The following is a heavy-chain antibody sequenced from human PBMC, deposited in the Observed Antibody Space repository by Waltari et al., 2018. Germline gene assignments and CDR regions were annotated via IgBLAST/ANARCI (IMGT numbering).Heavy chain of an antibody. J-gene: IGHJ2*01. CDR1: GGTFSSYA. Sequence: QVQLVQSGAEVKKPGSSVQVSCKASGGTFSSYAIRWWRQAPGQGLEWMGGIIPIFGTANYAQKCQGRVTITADESTSTAYMELSSLRSEDTAVYYCASAGLRWDHWYFDLWGRGTLVTVSS. CDR2: IIPIFGTA. CDR3: ASAGLRWDHWYFDL. V-gene: IGHV1-69*01. D-gene: IGHD4-17*01.